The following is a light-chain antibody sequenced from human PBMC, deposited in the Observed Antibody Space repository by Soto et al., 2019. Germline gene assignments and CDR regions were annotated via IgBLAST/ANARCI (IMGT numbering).Light chain of an antibody. Sequence: QSALTQPASVSGSPGQSITISFTGTSSYVGGYNYVSWYQQHPGKAPKLMIYEVSNRPSGVSNRFSGSKSGNTASLTISGLQAEDEADYYCSSYTSSSTYVFGTGTKVTVL. V-gene: IGLV2-14*01. CDR1: SSYVGGYNY. J-gene: IGLJ1*01. CDR2: EVS. CDR3: SSYTSSSTYV.